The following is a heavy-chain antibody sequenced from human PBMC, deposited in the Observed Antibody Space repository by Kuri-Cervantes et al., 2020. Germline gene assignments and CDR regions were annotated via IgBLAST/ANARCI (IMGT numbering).Heavy chain of an antibody. CDR3: ARVEIRPYSGYVGGIDY. CDR2: INPNSGGT. CDR1: GYTFTGYY. J-gene: IGHJ4*02. V-gene: IGHV1-2*02. D-gene: IGHD5-12*01. Sequence: ASVKVSCKASGYTFTGYYMHWVRQAPGQGLEWMGWINPNSGGTNYAQKFQGRVTITADESTSTAYMELSSLRSEDTAVYYCARVEIRPYSGYVGGIDYWGQGTLVTVSS.